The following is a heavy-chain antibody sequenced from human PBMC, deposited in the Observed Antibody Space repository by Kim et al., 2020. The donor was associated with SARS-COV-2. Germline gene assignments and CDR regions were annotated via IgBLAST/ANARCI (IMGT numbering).Heavy chain of an antibody. J-gene: IGHJ6*02. CDR1: GFTFSNAW. Sequence: GGSLRLSCAASGFTFSNAWMSWVRQAPGKGLEWVGRIKSKTDGGTTDYAAPVKGRFTISRDDSKNTLYLQMNSLKTEDTAVYYCTTESIMITFGGVIAYYYYYGMDVWGQGTTFTVSS. CDR3: TTESIMITFGGVIAYYYYYGMDV. D-gene: IGHD3-16*02. V-gene: IGHV3-15*01. CDR2: IKSKTDGGTT.